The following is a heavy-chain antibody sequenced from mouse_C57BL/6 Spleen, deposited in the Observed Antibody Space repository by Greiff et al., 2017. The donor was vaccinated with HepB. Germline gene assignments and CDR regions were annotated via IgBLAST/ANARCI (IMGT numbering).Heavy chain of an antibody. CDR2: INPNNGGT. CDR3: ARRWEGVYYFDY. Sequence: EVKVVESGPELVKPGASVKMSCKASGYTFTDYNMHWVKQSHGKSLEWIGYINPNNGGTSYNQKFKGKATLTVNKSSSTAYMELRSLTSEDSAVYYCARRWEGVYYFDYWGQGTTLTVSS. D-gene: IGHD1-1*02. V-gene: IGHV1-22*01. CDR1: GYTFTDYN. J-gene: IGHJ2*01.